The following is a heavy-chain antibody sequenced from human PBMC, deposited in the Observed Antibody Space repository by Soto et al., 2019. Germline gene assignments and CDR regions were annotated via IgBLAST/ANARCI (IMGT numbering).Heavy chain of an antibody. CDR3: AGSMRRVAEYYPLVAFDI. D-gene: IGHD3-10*01. V-gene: IGHV1-69*01. CDR1: GGTFSSYA. J-gene: IGHJ3*02. Sequence: QVQLVQSGAEVKKPGSSVKVSCKASGGTFSSYAXSWVRQAPXQXLXWMGXIIPIFGTANYEQKFQGRVTITADESTSTAYMELSSLRSEDTAVYYCAGSMRRVAEYYPLVAFDIWGQGTMVTVSS. CDR2: IIPIFGTA.